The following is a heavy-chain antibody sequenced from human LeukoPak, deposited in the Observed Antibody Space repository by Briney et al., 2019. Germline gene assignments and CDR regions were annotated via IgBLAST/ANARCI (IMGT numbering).Heavy chain of an antibody. CDR2: MSYDGSNK. CDR1: GFTFSSYA. V-gene: IGHV3-30*04. CDR3: ASTTGMAAFDP. J-gene: IGHJ5*02. D-gene: IGHD4-17*01. Sequence: PGRSLRLSCAASGFTFSSYAMHWVRQAPGKGLEWVAVMSYDGSNKYYADSVKGRFTISRDNSKNTLYLQMNSLRAEDTAVYYCASTTGMAAFDPWGQGTLVTVSS.